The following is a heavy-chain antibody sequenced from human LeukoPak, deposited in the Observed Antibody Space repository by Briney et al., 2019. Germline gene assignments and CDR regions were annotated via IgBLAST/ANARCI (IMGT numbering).Heavy chain of an antibody. J-gene: IGHJ4*02. V-gene: IGHV1-3*01. Sequence: ASVKVSCKASGYPFTSYAMHWVRQAPGQRLEWMGWINAGNGNTKYSRKFQGRVTITRDTSASTAYMELSSLRSEDTAVYYCAAPLDSSGYYLYWGQGTLVTVSS. D-gene: IGHD3-22*01. CDR1: GYPFTSYA. CDR2: INAGNGNT. CDR3: AAPLDSSGYYLY.